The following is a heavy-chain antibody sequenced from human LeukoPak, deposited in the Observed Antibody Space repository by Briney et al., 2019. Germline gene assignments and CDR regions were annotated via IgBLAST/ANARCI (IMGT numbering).Heavy chain of an antibody. D-gene: IGHD6-19*01. J-gene: IGHJ4*02. CDR2: IYSGVET. Sequence: GGSLRLSCAASGFTVSTNFMTWVRQAPGKGLEWVSVIYSGVETYYADSVKGRFTISRDNSKNTLYLQINSLRAEDTAVYYCARDSSGWYYFDYWGQGTLVTVSS. V-gene: IGHV3-66*01. CDR1: GFTVSTNF. CDR3: ARDSSGWYYFDY.